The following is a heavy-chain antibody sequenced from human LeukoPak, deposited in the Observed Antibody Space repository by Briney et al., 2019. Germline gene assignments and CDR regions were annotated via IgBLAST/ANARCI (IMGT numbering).Heavy chain of an antibody. J-gene: IGHJ4*02. CDR2: IYHSGST. V-gene: IGHV4-38-2*02. D-gene: IGHD1-1*01. CDR1: GYSISSGVY. Sequence: SETLSLTCTVSGYSISSGVYWGWIRQPPGKGLEWIGSIYHSGSTHYNSSLKSRVTISVDTSKNQLSLKLSSVTAADTAVYYCARGVGLTQGGTFDYWGQGTLVTVSS. CDR3: ARGVGLTQGGTFDY.